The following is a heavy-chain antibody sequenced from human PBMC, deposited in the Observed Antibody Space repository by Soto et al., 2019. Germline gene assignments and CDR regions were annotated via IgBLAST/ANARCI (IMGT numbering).Heavy chain of an antibody. CDR3: AGGYCSGGSCYSGYPYN. D-gene: IGHD2-15*01. J-gene: IGHJ4*02. Sequence: EVQLVESGGGLVQPGESLRLSCAASGFTFGSYWMHWVRQAPGKGLVWLSRVHGDGSSATYADSVKGRFTISRDNTKNTLYLQMNSLRAEDTAVYYCAGGYCSGGSCYSGYPYNWGQGTLVTVSS. V-gene: IGHV3-74*03. CDR2: VHGDGSSA. CDR1: GFTFGSYW.